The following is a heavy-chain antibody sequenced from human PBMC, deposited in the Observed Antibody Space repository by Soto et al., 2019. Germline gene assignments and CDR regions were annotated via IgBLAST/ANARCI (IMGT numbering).Heavy chain of an antibody. D-gene: IGHD3-10*02. CDR1: GGSISSYY. CDR2: SFYSGST. CDR3: ASMIGDPVLSFDS. V-gene: IGHV4-59*01. J-gene: IGHJ5*01. Sequence: QVQLQESGPGLVKPSETLSLTCTVSGGSISSYYWSWIRQPPGKGLEWIGFSFYSGSTSYNPPLKSRVTISIDTSEYQFSLKLNSVTAADTAVYYCASMIGDPVLSFDSWGQGTLVAVSS.